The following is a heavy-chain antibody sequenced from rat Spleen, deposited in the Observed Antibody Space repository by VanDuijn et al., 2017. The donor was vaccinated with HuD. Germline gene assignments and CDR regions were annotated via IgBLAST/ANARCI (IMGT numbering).Heavy chain of an antibody. Sequence: EVQLQESGPGLVKPSQSLSLTCSVTGHSITSSYRWNWIRKFPGNKLEWMGYINSAGSTNYNPSLKSRISLTRDTSKNQFFLQVNSVTTEDTATYYCATAGTRVSRFAYWGQGTLVTVSS. D-gene: IGHD1-4*01. CDR3: ATAGTRVSRFAY. V-gene: IGHV3-3*01. CDR1: GHSITSSYR. CDR2: INSAGST. J-gene: IGHJ3*01.